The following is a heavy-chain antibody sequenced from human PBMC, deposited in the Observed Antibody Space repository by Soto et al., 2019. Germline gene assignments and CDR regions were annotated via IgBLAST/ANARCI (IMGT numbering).Heavy chain of an antibody. D-gene: IGHD3-3*01. CDR1: GDTFITDS. CDR3: GKGLASSV. Sequence: QVHLVQSEAEVKKPGSSVKVSCKSSGDTFITDSVTWVRQAPGQGLAWMGGFNPLFRSPVYAPKFPVRITVSAEESTSAADLEVPCRSSEDAAKYFFGKGLASSVWGQGTLVTV. CDR2: FNPLFRSP. V-gene: IGHV1-69*01. J-gene: IGHJ4*01.